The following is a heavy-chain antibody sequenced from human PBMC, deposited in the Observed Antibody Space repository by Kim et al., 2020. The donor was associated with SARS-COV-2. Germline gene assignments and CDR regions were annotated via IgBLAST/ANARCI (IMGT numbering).Heavy chain of an antibody. J-gene: IGHJ6*02. CDR1: GFTFSSYG. D-gene: IGHD4-17*01. CDR2: IWYDGSNK. Sequence: GGSLRLSCAASGFTFSSYGMHWVRQAPGKGLEWVAVIWYDGSNKYYADSVKGRFTISRDNSKNTLYLQMNSLRAEDTAVYYCAKGKDYGGNAHYYYYGMDVWGQGTTVTVSS. CDR3: AKGKDYGGNAHYYYYGMDV. V-gene: IGHV3-33*06.